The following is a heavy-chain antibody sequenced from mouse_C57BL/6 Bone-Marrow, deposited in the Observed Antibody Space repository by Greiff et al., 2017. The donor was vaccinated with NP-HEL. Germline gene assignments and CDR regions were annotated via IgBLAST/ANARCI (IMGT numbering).Heavy chain of an antibody. D-gene: IGHD1-1*01. J-gene: IGHJ4*01. CDR2: IDPSDSYT. V-gene: IGHV1-50*01. CDR3: ARDYYGSSHLYAMDY. CDR1: GYTFTSYW. Sequence: QVQLQQPGAELVKPGASVKLSCKASGYTFTSYWMQWVKQRPGQGLEWIGEIDPSDSYTNYNQKFKGKATLTVDTSSSTAYMQLSSLTSEDSAVYYCARDYYGSSHLYAMDYWGQGTSVTVSS.